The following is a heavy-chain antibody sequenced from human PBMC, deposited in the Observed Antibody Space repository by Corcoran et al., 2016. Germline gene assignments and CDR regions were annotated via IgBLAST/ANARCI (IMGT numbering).Heavy chain of an antibody. D-gene: IGHD3-22*01. CDR1: GYTFTSYA. J-gene: IGHJ5*02. V-gene: IGHV1-3*01. Sequence: QVQLVQSGAEVKKPGASVKVSCKASGYTFTSYAMHWVRQAPGQRLEWMGWINAGNGNTKYSQKFQGRVTITRDTSAGTAYMELSSLRSEDTAVYYCARTYYYDSSGYQNWFDPWGQGTLVTVSS. CDR2: INAGNGNT. CDR3: ARTYYYDSSGYQNWFDP.